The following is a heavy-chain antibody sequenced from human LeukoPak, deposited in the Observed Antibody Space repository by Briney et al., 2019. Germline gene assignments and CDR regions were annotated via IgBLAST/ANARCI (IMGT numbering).Heavy chain of an antibody. J-gene: IGHJ4*02. CDR3: AKGARWELPLDY. V-gene: IGHV3-23*01. CDR2: ISGSGGRT. CDR1: GFTFSSYA. D-gene: IGHD1-26*01. Sequence: GGSLRLSCAASGFTFSSYAMSWVRQAPGKGLEWVSAISGSGGRTYYADSVKGRFTISRDDSMDTLYLQMNSLRADDTAVYYCAKGARWELPLDYWGQGTLVTVSS.